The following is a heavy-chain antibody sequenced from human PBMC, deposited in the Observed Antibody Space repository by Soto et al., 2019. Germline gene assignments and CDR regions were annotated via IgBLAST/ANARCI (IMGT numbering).Heavy chain of an antibody. Sequence: QLQLQESGPGLVKPSETLSLTCTVSGGSISSSSYYWGWIRQPPGKGLEWIGSIYYSGSTYYYPSLKSRVTISVDTSKNQFSLKLSSVTAADTAVYYCARRGITGTTGYWGQGTLVTVSS. J-gene: IGHJ4*02. CDR3: ARRGITGTTGY. D-gene: IGHD1-7*01. CDR1: GGSISSSSYY. V-gene: IGHV4-39*01. CDR2: IYYSGST.